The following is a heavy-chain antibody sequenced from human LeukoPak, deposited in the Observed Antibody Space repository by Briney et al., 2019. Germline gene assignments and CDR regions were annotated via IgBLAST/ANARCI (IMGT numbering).Heavy chain of an antibody. CDR1: GFPFSRHG. D-gene: IGHD3-10*01. CDR3: GKDMARIYYYGSGEIDY. J-gene: IGHJ4*02. Sequence: GGSLRLSCAASGFPFSRHGMHWVRQVPGKGLECLAVISYDGSNKAYADSVKGRFTISRDNSNNTLHLQMNSLRAEDTAVYYCGKDMARIYYYGSGEIDYWGQGTLVTVSS. CDR2: ISYDGSNK. V-gene: IGHV3-30*18.